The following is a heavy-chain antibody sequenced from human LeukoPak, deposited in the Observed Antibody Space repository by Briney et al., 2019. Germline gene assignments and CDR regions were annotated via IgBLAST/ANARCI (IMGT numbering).Heavy chain of an antibody. V-gene: IGHV3-7*01. Sequence: GGSLRLSCAASGFRFGIDWMTWVRQAPGKGLEWVANINPDGNEKYYVDSVKGRFTISRDNGKNSLYLQLNSLRAEDTAVYYCARYYDPAVGDAFDIWGQGTMVTVST. CDR3: ARYYDPAVGDAFDI. CDR2: INPDGNEK. D-gene: IGHD3-16*01. CDR1: GFRFGIDW. J-gene: IGHJ3*02.